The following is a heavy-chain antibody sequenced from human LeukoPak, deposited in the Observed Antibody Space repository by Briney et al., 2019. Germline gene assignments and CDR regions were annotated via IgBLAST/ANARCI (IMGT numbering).Heavy chain of an antibody. J-gene: IGHJ6*03. Sequence: EASVKVSCKASRYTFTGYYMCWVRQAPGQGLKWMGWINPNSGGTNYAQKFQGRVTMTRDTSISTAYMELSSLRSEDTAIYYCARAVRDGYIDYFYYMDVWGKGTTVTVSS. D-gene: IGHD5-24*01. CDR2: INPNSGGT. CDR3: ARAVRDGYIDYFYYMDV. CDR1: RYTFTGYY. V-gene: IGHV1-2*02.